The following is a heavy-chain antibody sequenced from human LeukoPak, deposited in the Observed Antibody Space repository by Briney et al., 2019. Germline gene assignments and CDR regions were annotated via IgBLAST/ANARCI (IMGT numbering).Heavy chain of an antibody. Sequence: GGSLRLSCGASGFTFTTYAMTWVRQAPGKGLEWVSSITGSGGSTYYGDSVKGRFTISRDNSKNTLYLQMNSLRAEDTAVYYCAKDLGGTPRGSLGYWGQGTLVTVSS. CDR3: AKDLGGTPRGSLGY. V-gene: IGHV3-23*01. J-gene: IGHJ4*02. CDR2: ITGSGGST. D-gene: IGHD1-26*01. CDR1: GFTFTTYA.